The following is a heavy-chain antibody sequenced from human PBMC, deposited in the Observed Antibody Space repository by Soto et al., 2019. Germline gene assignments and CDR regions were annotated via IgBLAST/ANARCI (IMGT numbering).Heavy chain of an antibody. Sequence: SETLSLTCTVSGASISSYYWSWIRQPPGKGLEWIGYIHYSGSNYNSSLKSRVTISVDTSKNQFSLKLSSVTAADTAVYYCARGLHYYDSSTFYPPWAFDFWGQGTMVTVSS. V-gene: IGHV4-59*01. J-gene: IGHJ3*01. CDR3: ARGLHYYDSSTFYPPWAFDF. CDR2: IHYSGS. CDR1: GASISSYY. D-gene: IGHD3-22*01.